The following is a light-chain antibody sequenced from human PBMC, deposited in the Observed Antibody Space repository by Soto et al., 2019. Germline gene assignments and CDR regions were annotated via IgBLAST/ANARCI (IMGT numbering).Light chain of an antibody. CDR3: QKYDNLPS. CDR2: DAS. J-gene: IGKJ2*01. Sequence: DIQMTQSPSSLSASVGDRVTITCQASQDISNYLNWYHQKPGKAPKLLIYDASNLETGVPSRFSGSGSGTDFTFTISSLQPEDIATYYCQKYDNLPSFGQGTKVDIK. V-gene: IGKV1-33*01. CDR1: QDISNY.